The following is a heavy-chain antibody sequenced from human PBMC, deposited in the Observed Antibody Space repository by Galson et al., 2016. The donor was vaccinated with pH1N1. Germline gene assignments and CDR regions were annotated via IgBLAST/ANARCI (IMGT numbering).Heavy chain of an antibody. CDR3: AREASYYFESSGYFDY. CDR1: GGSISSGDYY. CDR2: IYYSGST. J-gene: IGHJ4*02. V-gene: IGHV4-30-4*08. D-gene: IGHD3-22*01. Sequence: TLSLTCTVSGGSISSGDYYWSWIRQPPGKGLEWIGHIYYSGSTYSNPSLKSRITISVDRAKNQFSLKMTSVTAADTAVYYCAREASYYFESSGYFDYWGQGTLVTVSS.